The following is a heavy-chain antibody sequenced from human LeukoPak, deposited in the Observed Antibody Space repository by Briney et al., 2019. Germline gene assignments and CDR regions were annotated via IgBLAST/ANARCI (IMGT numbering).Heavy chain of an antibody. CDR2: ISGTGGST. CDR3: AKKAGNYYYYYYMDV. V-gene: IGHV3-23*01. D-gene: IGHD1-1*01. J-gene: IGHJ6*03. CDR1: GFTFSSYA. Sequence: QSGGSLRLSCAASGFTFSSYAMSWVRQAPGKGLEWVSAISGTGGSTYYADSVKGRFTISRDNSKNTLYLQMNSLRAEDTAVYNCAKKAGNYYYYYYMDVWGKGTTATVSS.